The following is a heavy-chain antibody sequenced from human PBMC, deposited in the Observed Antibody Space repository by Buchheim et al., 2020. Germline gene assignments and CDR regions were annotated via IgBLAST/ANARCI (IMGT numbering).Heavy chain of an antibody. CDR1: GFTFSSYS. D-gene: IGHD6-13*01. Sequence: EVQLVESGGGLVQPGGSLRLSCAASGFTFSSYSMNWVRQAPGKGLEWVSYISSSSSTIYYADSVKGRFTISRDTAKNSLSLQMNSLRDEDTAVYYCARDNRQQLTFHPWGQGTL. CDR3: ARDNRQQLTFHP. CDR2: ISSSSSTI. V-gene: IGHV3-48*02. J-gene: IGHJ5*02.